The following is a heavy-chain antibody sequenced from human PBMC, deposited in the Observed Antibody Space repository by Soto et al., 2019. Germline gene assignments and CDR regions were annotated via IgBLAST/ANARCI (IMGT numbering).Heavy chain of an antibody. CDR2: FDPEDGET. CDR3: ATTINSGYDLGDFDY. Sequence: ASVEVSCKVSGYTLTELSMHWVRQAPGKGLEWMGGFDPEDGETIYAQKFQGRVTMTEDTSTDTAYMELSSLRSEDTAVYYCATTINSGYDLGDFDYWGQGTLVTVSS. V-gene: IGHV1-24*01. CDR1: GYTLTELS. D-gene: IGHD5-12*01. J-gene: IGHJ4*02.